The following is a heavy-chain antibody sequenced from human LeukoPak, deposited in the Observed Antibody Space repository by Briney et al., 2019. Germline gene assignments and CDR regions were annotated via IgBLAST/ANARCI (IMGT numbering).Heavy chain of an antibody. V-gene: IGHV4-39*01. J-gene: IGHJ4*02. CDR3: ARYVVCGSGKYYFDY. Sequence: SETLSLTCTVSGGSVSSTPYYWSWIRQLPGKGLEWLASINYSGSTYYNPSLKSRVTISVDTSENQFSLKLSSVTAADTAVYYCARYVVCGSGKYYFDYWGQGTLVTVSS. CDR1: GGSVSSTPYY. D-gene: IGHD3-10*01. CDR2: INYSGST.